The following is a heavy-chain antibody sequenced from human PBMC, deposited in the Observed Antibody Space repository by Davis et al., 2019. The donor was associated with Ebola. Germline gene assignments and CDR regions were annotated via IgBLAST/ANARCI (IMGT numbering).Heavy chain of an antibody. Sequence: HSQTLSLPCAISGDRVSSGGWNWIRQSPSRGLEWLGRTYYSSKWYNNYAVFVKSRITISPDTSKNQFSLQLNSVTPEDTALYYCARGWLRGGMDVWGEGTTVTVSS. D-gene: IGHD5-18*01. V-gene: IGHV6-1*01. CDR1: GDRVSSGG. J-gene: IGHJ6*04. CDR2: TYYSSKWYN. CDR3: ARGWLRGGMDV.